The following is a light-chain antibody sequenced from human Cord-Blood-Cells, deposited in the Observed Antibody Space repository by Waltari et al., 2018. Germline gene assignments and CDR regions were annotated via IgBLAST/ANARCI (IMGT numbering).Light chain of an antibody. CDR3: QQYGSSPT. Sequence: IVLTQSPGTLYLSPGERATLSCRTSQSVSSSYLAWYQQKPGQAPRLLIYGASSRATGIPDRFSGSGSGTDFTLTISRLEPEDFAVYYCQQYGSSPTFGQGTKVEIK. V-gene: IGKV3-20*01. CDR2: GAS. J-gene: IGKJ1*01. CDR1: QSVSSSY.